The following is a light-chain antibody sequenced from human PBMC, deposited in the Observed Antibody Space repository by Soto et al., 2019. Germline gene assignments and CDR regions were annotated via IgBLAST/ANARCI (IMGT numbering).Light chain of an antibody. V-gene: IGLV2-14*02. J-gene: IGLJ1*01. CDR1: SSNIGSYNL. Sequence: QSVLTQPASVSGSLGQSITISCIGTSSNIGSYNLVSWYQKQPGKAPKILIFEGSKRPSGVSNRFSGSRSGNTASLTISGLQAEDEADYYCSSYTPSRNTYVVGTGTKLTVL. CDR2: EGS. CDR3: SSYTPSRNTYV.